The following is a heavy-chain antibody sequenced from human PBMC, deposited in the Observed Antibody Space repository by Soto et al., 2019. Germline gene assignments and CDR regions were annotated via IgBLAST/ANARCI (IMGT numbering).Heavy chain of an antibody. Sequence: QVQLQESGPGLVKPSETLSLTCTVSGGSISSYYWSWIRQPAGKGLEWIGRIYTSGSTNYNPSLKSRVNMSVDTSKNQFSLKLSSVTAADTAVYYCAGAWDGWDPADAFDIWGQGTMVTVSS. CDR3: AGAWDGWDPADAFDI. V-gene: IGHV4-4*07. D-gene: IGHD6-19*01. CDR2: IYTSGST. CDR1: GGSISSYY. J-gene: IGHJ3*02.